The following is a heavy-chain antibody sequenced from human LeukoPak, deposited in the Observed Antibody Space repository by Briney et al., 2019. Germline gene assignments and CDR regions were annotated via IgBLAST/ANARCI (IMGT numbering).Heavy chain of an antibody. V-gene: IGHV4-31*03. J-gene: IGHJ4*02. D-gene: IGHD1-26*01. CDR2: IYYSGST. CDR3: VRDNGSYYFDY. Sequence: PSQTLSLTCTVSGGSISSGAYYWSWSRQHPGKGLEWIGFIYYSGSTYCSPSRKSRVTISIDTSKNQFSLKLTSVTAADTAVYYCVRDNGSYYFDYWGQGTLVTVSS. CDR1: GGSISSGAYY.